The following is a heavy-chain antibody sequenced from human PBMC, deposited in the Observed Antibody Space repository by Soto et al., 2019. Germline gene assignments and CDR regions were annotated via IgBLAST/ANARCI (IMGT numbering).Heavy chain of an antibody. CDR3: AKATATTGGAFDI. CDR1: GFTVSSDY. V-gene: IGHV3-53*01. CDR2: IYSGGST. D-gene: IGHD1-7*01. Sequence: PGGSLRLSCAASGFTVSSDYMSWVRQAPGKGLEWVSVIYSGGSTHYEDSVRGRFTISRDRSKNTVYLQMNSLTAGDTAVYYCAKATATTGGAFDICGQGTMVTVSS. J-gene: IGHJ3*02.